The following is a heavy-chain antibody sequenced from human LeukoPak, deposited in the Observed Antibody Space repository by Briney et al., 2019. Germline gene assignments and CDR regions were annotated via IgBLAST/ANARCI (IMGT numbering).Heavy chain of an antibody. D-gene: IGHD3-10*01. V-gene: IGHV1-69*01. CDR3: ARAGYYGSGSYYAVDY. Sequence: GASVKVSCKASGGTFSSYAISWVRQAPGQGLEWMGGIIPIFGTANYAQKFQGRVTITADESTSTAYMELSSLRSEDTAVYHCARAGYYGSGSYYAVDYWGQGTLVTVSS. CDR1: GGTFSSYA. CDR2: IIPIFGTA. J-gene: IGHJ4*02.